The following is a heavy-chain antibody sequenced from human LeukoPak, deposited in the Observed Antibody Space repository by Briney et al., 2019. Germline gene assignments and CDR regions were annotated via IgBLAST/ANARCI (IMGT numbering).Heavy chain of an antibody. Sequence: ASVKVSCKVSGYTLTELSMHWVRQAPGKGLEWMGGFDPEDGETIYAQKFQGRVTMTEDTSTDTAYMELNSLRAEDTAVYYCAKAYPLLRYFDWLSSPQYYFDYWGQGTLVTVSS. CDR1: GYTLTELS. D-gene: IGHD3-9*01. J-gene: IGHJ4*02. CDR3: AKAYPLLRYFDWLSSPQYYFDY. V-gene: IGHV1-24*01. CDR2: FDPEDGET.